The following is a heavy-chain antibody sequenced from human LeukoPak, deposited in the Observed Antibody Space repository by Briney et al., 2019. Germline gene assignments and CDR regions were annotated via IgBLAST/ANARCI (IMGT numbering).Heavy chain of an antibody. V-gene: IGHV3-23*01. J-gene: IGHJ5*02. CDR3: AKDRGQLVPKYNWFDP. Sequence: GGSLRLSCAASGFTFSSYAMNWVRQAPGKGLEWVSAISSSGSSTYYADSVKGRFTISRDNSKNTLYLQMNSLRAEDTAVYYCAKDRGQLVPKYNWFDPWGQATLVTVSS. CDR2: ISSSGSST. CDR1: GFTFSSYA. D-gene: IGHD6-6*01.